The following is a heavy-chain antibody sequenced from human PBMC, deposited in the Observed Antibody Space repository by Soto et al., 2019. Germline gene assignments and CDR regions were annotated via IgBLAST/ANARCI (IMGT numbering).Heavy chain of an antibody. CDR1: GYTFTSHY. D-gene: IGHD2-15*01. J-gene: IGHJ4*02. V-gene: IGHV1-46*01. CDR2: INPSGGST. Sequence: QVQLVQSGAEVKKPGASVKVSCKASGYTFTSHYMHWVRQAPGQGLEWMGIINPSGGSTSYAQKFQGRVTMTRDTSTSTVYMELSSLRSEDTAVYYCARDGEFTYCSGGSCYSFDYWGQGTLVTVSS. CDR3: ARDGEFTYCSGGSCYSFDY.